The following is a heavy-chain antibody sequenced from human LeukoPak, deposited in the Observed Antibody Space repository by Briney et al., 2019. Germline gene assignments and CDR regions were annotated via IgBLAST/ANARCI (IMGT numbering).Heavy chain of an antibody. Sequence: PSETLSLTCTVSGGSISSSSYYWSWIRQPPGKGLEWIGEINHSGSTNYNPTLKSRVTISVDTSKNQFSLKLSSVTAADTAVYYCARGGQIVVVPAAIGGGWDYWGQGTLVTVSS. D-gene: IGHD2-2*02. CDR1: GGSISSSSYY. CDR2: INHSGST. V-gene: IGHV4-39*07. J-gene: IGHJ4*02. CDR3: ARGGQIVVVPAAIGGGWDY.